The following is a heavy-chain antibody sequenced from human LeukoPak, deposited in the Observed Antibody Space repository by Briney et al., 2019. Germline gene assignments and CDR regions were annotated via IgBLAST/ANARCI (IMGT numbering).Heavy chain of an antibody. V-gene: IGHV1-18*01. CDR2: ISANNGNT. J-gene: IGHJ4*02. D-gene: IGHD6-13*01. CDR3: AKVAGDRMDY. CDR1: GYNFATYG. Sequence: GASVNVSCKASGYNFATYGFCWVRQAPGHGLEWMGWISANNGNTAYAQKFQGRVTLTTDTSTTTAYLELRTLRPDDTAVYYCAKVAGDRMDYWGQGTLVTVSS.